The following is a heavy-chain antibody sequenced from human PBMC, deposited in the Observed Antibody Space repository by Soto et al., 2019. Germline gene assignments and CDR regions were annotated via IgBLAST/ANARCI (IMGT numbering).Heavy chain of an antibody. CDR3: TTDDIQYCSGGSCYPPGYYYYGMDV. Sequence: PGGSLSLSCAASGFTFSNAWMNWVRQAPGKGLEWVGRIKSKTDGGTTDYAAPVKGRFTISRDDSKNTLYLQMNSLKTEDTAVYYCTTDDIQYCSGGSCYPPGYYYYGMDVWGQGTTVTVSS. D-gene: IGHD2-15*01. V-gene: IGHV3-15*07. CDR1: GFTFSNAW. J-gene: IGHJ6*02. CDR2: IKSKTDGGTT.